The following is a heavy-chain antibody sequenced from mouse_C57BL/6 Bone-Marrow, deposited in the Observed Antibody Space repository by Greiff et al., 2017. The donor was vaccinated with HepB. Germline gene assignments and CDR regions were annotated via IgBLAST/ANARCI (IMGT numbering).Heavy chain of an antibody. V-gene: IGHV2-5*01. J-gene: IGHJ4*01. CDR2: IWRGGST. Sequence: VKLVESGPGLVQPSQSLFITCTVSGFSLTSYGVHWVRQSPGKGLEWLGVIWRGGSTDYNAAFMSRLSITKDNSKSQVFFKMNSLQADDTAIYYCAKYYDYDDYAMDYWGQGTSVTVSS. CDR3: AKYYDYDDYAMDY. CDR1: GFSLTSYG. D-gene: IGHD2-4*01.